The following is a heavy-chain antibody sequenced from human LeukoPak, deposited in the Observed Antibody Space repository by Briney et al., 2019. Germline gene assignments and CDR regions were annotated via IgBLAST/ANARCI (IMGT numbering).Heavy chain of an antibody. CDR3: AKGRVVAGSKSLTYHWLDP. V-gene: IGHV1-2*02. D-gene: IGHD6-19*01. CDR2: INPNSGGA. J-gene: IGHJ5*02. CDR1: GYTFTGYY. Sequence: ASVKVSCKASGYTFTGYYIHWVRQAPGQGLEWVGWINPNSGGAKYAQKFQDRVTMTRDRSISTAYMGLSRLRSDDTAVYYCAKGRVVAGSKSLTYHWLDPWGQGTLVTVSS.